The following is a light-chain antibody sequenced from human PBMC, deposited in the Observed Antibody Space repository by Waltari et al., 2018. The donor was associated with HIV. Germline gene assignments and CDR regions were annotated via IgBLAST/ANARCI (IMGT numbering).Light chain of an antibody. Sequence: SSELIQPPSQSVSPGQTARIPCSGDVLPDQYVYWYQQRPGQAPLLVIYKDHERHSGIPWCFSGSSSGTKATLTITGVQPEDEADYYCQSGDKGRTHSVVFGGGTKLTVL. J-gene: IGLJ2*01. CDR2: KDH. CDR3: QSGDKGRTHSVV. V-gene: IGLV3-25*03. CDR1: VLPDQY.